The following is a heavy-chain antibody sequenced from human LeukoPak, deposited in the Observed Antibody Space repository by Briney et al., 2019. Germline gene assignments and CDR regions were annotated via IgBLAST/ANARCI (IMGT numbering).Heavy chain of an antibody. D-gene: IGHD6-13*01. CDR3: ARGERYSSSWYIDY. V-gene: IGHV4-34*01. J-gene: IGHJ4*02. CDR2: INHSGST. CDR1: GGSFSGYY. Sequence: SETLSLTCAVYGGSFSGYYWSWIRQPPGKGLEWIGEINHSGSTNYNPSLKSRVTISVDTSKNQFSLKLSSVTAADTAVYYCARGERYSSSWYIDYGGQGTLVTVS.